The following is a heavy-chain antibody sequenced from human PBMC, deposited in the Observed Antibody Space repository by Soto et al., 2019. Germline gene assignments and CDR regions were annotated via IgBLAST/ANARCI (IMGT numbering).Heavy chain of an antibody. V-gene: IGHV1-2*04. CDR1: GYTFTGYY. Sequence: GASVKVSCKASGYTFTGYYMHWVRQAPGQGLEWMGWINPNSGGTNYAQKFQGWVTMTRDTSISTAYMELSRLRSDDTAVYYCARGTIITIFGVVTNDAFDIWGQGTMVTVSS. CDR2: INPNSGGT. J-gene: IGHJ3*02. CDR3: ARGTIITIFGVVTNDAFDI. D-gene: IGHD3-3*01.